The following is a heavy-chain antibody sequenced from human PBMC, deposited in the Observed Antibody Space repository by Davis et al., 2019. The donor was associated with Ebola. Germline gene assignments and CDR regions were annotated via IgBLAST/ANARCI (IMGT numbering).Heavy chain of an antibody. V-gene: IGHV4-4*02. CDR3: ARDRYGSGNYSMDV. Sequence: PSETLSLTCAVSGGSISSSNWWSWVRQPPGKGLEWIGEIYHSGSTNYNPSLKSRVTISVDKSKNQFSLKLSSVTAADTAVYYCARDRYGSGNYSMDVWGQGTTVTVSS. D-gene: IGHD3-10*01. J-gene: IGHJ6*02. CDR2: IYHSGST. CDR1: GGSISSSNW.